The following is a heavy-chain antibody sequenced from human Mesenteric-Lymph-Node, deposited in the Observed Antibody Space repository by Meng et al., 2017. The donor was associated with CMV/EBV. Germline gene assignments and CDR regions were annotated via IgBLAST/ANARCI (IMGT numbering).Heavy chain of an antibody. D-gene: IGHD3-3*01. J-gene: IGHJ4*02. V-gene: IGHV3-74*01. CDR3: AREGGDFWSGYHSYYFDY. CDR2: IKSDGSSI. Sequence: GGSLRLSCAASGFTFRSYWMHWVRQAPGKGLAWIARIKSDGSSIDYADSVKGRFTVSRDNDKETLYLQMNSLRAEDTAVYYCAREGGDFWSGYHSYYFDYWGQGTLVTVSS. CDR1: GFTFRSYW.